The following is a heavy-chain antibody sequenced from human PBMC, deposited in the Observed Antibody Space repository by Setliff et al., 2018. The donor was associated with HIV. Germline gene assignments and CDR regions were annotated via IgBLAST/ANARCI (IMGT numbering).Heavy chain of an antibody. CDR1: GFTLSNYW. CDR2: IKGDGSEK. D-gene: IGHD6-6*01. Sequence: TGGSLRLSCAASGFTLSNYWMNWVRQAPGKGLEWVANIKGDGSEKYYVDSVKGRFTISRDNAKNSLYLQMNSLRAEDTAVYYCARGHYSSSSGWGQGALVTVSS. V-gene: IGHV3-7*03. CDR3: ARGHYSSSSG. J-gene: IGHJ4*02.